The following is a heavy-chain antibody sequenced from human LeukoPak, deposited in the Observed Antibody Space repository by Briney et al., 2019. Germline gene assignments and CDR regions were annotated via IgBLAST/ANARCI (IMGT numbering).Heavy chain of an antibody. CDR2: IKGDGRGT. Sequence: GGSLRLSCAASGFAFSTFWMHWVRQAPGKGLVWVSLIKGDGRGTNYADSVKGRFTISRDNAKNTVYLQMNSLRAEDTAVYYCATGHSYGYEYWGQGTLITVSS. J-gene: IGHJ4*02. V-gene: IGHV3-74*01. CDR3: ATGHSYGYEY. CDR1: GFAFSTFW. D-gene: IGHD5-18*01.